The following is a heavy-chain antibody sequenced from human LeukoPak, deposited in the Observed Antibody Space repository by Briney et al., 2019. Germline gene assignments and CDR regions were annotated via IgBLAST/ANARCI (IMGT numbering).Heavy chain of an antibody. CDR1: GFTFSSYS. V-gene: IGHV3-21*01. J-gene: IGHJ2*01. CDR2: ISSSSSYI. Sequence: PGGSLRLSCAASGFTFSSYSMNWVRQAPGKGLEWVSSISSSSSYIYYADSVKGRFTISRDNSKNTLYLQMNSLRAEDTAVYYCARSPLDDYGRYWYFDLWGRGTLVTVSS. CDR3: ARSPLDDYGRYWYFDL. D-gene: IGHD4-17*01.